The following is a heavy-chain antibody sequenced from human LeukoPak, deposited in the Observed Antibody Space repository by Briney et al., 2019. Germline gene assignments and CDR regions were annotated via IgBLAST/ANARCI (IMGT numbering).Heavy chain of an antibody. V-gene: IGHV4-4*02. CDR3: ARQEDHDYGDYYFDY. Sequence: SETLSLTCAVSGGSISSSNWWSWVRQPPGKGLEWIGEIYHSGSTNYNPSLKSRVTISVDKSKNQFSLKLSSVTAADTAVYYCARQEDHDYGDYYFDYWGQGTLVTVS. CDR2: IYHSGST. CDR1: GGSISSSNW. J-gene: IGHJ4*02. D-gene: IGHD4-17*01.